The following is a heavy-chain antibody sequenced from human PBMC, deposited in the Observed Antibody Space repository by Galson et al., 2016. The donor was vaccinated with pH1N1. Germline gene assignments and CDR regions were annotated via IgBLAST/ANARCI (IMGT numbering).Heavy chain of an antibody. D-gene: IGHD1-26*01. V-gene: IGHV1-8*03. CDR3: ARGNPLWGYSGRS. CDR2: MRPNTGQT. Sequence: SVKVSCKVSGYPFSSHDINWVRQAPGQGLEWMGWMRPNTGQTGSAQKFQGRVTITGDTSTSTAYMELSSLRFDDTAVYYCARGNPLWGYSGRSWGQGTLVTVSS. J-gene: IGHJ5*02. CDR1: GYPFSSHD.